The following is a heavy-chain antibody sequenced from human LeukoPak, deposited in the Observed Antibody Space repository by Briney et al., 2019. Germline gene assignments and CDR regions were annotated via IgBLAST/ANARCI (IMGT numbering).Heavy chain of an antibody. CDR1: GFTFSLFG. Sequence: GGSLRLSCAASGFTFSLFGMHWVRQAPGKGLEWLAVTSYDGGEKYYADSVKGRFTISRDNSKNTLYLQMNSLRAEDTAVYYCAKSSGFYESSGSDWGYGMDVWGRGTTVTVSS. V-gene: IGHV3-30*18. D-gene: IGHD3-22*01. CDR2: TSYDGGEK. J-gene: IGHJ6*02. CDR3: AKSSGFYESSGSDWGYGMDV.